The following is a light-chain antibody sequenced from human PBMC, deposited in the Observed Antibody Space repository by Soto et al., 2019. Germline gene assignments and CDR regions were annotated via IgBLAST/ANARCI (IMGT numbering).Light chain of an antibody. J-gene: IGKJ4*01. Sequence: EIVMTQSPATLSVSPGERATLSCRASQSVSSDLAWYHQKPGQAPRLLIYGASSRATGIPDRFSGSGSGTDFILTITRLEPEDFAVYYCQQYGSSPLTFGGGTKVDIK. CDR3: QQYGSSPLT. CDR1: QSVSSD. CDR2: GAS. V-gene: IGKV3-20*01.